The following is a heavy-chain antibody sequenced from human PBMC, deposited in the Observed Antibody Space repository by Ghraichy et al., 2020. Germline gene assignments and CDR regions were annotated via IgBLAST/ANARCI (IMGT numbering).Heavy chain of an antibody. CDR2: VSDGGTDT. J-gene: IGHJ4*01. CDR1: GFTFSSSA. D-gene: IGHD3-9*01. CDR3: AKREWDYIGAPGYYVDY. Sequence: GGSLRLSCAASGFTFSSSAMIWVRRAPGKGLEWVSTVSDGGTDTFYAASVRGRFAISRDNSKNTLYLQMNSLRADDTAVYYCAKREWDYIGAPGYYVDYWGDGTRVTVSS. V-gene: IGHV3-23*01.